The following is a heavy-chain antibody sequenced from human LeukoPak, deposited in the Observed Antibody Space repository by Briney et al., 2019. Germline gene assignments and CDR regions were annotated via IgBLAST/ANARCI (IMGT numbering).Heavy chain of an antibody. J-gene: IGHJ4*02. Sequence: GGSLRLSCAASGFTFSSYAMSWVRQAPGKGLEWVSAISGSGGSTYYADSVRGRFTISRDNSKNTLYLQMNSLRAEDAAVYYCAKAPVTSCRGAYCYPFDYWGQGTLVTVSS. V-gene: IGHV3-23*01. CDR2: ISGSGGST. CDR3: AKAPVTSCRGAYCYPFDY. CDR1: GFTFSSYA. D-gene: IGHD2-21*01.